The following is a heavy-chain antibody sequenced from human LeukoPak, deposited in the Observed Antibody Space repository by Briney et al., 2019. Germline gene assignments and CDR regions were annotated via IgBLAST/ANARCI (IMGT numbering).Heavy chain of an antibody. D-gene: IGHD3-10*01. CDR1: GYTFTSYA. CDR3: ARGRVLLWFGEVYYYYGMDV. CDR2: INPSGGST. V-gene: IGHV1-46*01. J-gene: IGHJ6*04. Sequence: ASVKVSCKATGYTFTSYAMHWVRQAPGQGLEWMGIINPSGGSTSYAQKFQGRVTMTRDTSTSTVYMELSSLRSEDTAVYYCARGRVLLWFGEVYYYYGMDVWGKGTTVTVSS.